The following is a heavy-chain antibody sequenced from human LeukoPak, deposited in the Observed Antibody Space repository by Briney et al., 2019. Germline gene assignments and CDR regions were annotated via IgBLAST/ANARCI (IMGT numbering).Heavy chain of an antibody. V-gene: IGHV3-30-3*01. D-gene: IGHD3-3*01. CDR2: ISYDGSNK. CDR3: ARGATNDFWSGYGWFDP. CDR1: GFTFSSYA. Sequence: GRSLRLSCAASGFTFSSYAMHWVRQAPGKGLEWVAVISYDGSNKYYADSVKGRFTISRDNSKKTVYLQMNSLRGEDTAVYSCARGATNDFWSGYGWFDPWGQGTLVTVSS. J-gene: IGHJ5*02.